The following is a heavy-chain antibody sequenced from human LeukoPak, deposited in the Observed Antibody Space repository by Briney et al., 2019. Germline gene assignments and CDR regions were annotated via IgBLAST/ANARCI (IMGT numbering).Heavy chain of an antibody. D-gene: IGHD5-18*01. J-gene: IGHJ4*02. Sequence: SETLSLTCTVSGGSISSSNYYWGWIRQPPGKGLEWIGNMYYTGSTYYNPSLKSRVTISVDTSKNQYSLKLSSVTAADTAVYYCARGENNYGYYYFDYWGQGTLVTVSS. CDR3: ARGENNYGYYYFDY. CDR2: MYYTGST. CDR1: GGSISSSNYY. V-gene: IGHV4-39*01.